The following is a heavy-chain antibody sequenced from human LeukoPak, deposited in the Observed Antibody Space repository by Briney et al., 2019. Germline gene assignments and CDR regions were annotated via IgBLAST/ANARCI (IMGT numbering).Heavy chain of an antibody. J-gene: IGHJ4*02. D-gene: IGHD3-10*01. V-gene: IGHV4-34*01. CDR3: ARLYGSGN. CDR2: INHSGST. Sequence: SETLSLTCAVYGGSFSGYYWSWIRQPPGKGLEWIGEINHSGSTNYNPSLKCRVTISVDTSKNQFSLKLSSVTAADTAVYYCARLYGSGNWGQGTLVTVSS. CDR1: GGSFSGYY.